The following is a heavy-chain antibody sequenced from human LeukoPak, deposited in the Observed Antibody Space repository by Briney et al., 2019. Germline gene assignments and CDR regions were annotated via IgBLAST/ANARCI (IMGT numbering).Heavy chain of an antibody. CDR2: IYHSGST. Sequence: PSQTLSLTCTVSGGSISSGDYYWSWIRQPPGKGLEWIGEIYHSGSTNYNPSLKSRVTISVDKSKNQFSLKLSSVTAADTAVYYCARVRSITMVRGVLDYWGQGTLVTVSS. V-gene: IGHV4-30-4*01. CDR1: GGSISSGDYY. CDR3: ARVRSITMVRGVLDY. J-gene: IGHJ4*02. D-gene: IGHD3-10*01.